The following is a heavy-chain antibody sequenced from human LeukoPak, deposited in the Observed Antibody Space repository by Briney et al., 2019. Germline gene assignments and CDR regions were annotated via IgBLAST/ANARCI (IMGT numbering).Heavy chain of an antibody. J-gene: IGHJ4*02. CDR2: ISSGSTI. CDR1: GFTFSSYE. CDR3: ARESIAVAGAPFDY. D-gene: IGHD6-19*01. Sequence: GGSLRLSCAASGFTFSSYEMNWVRQAPGKGLEWVSYISSGSTIYDADSVKGRFTISRDNAKNSLYLQMNSLRAEDTAVYYCARESIAVAGAPFDYWGQGSLVTVSS. V-gene: IGHV3-48*03.